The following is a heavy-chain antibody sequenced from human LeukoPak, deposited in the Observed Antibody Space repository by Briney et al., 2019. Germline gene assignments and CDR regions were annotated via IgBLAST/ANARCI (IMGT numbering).Heavy chain of an antibody. Sequence: GGSLRLSCAASEFSVGSNHMTWVRQAPGKGLEWVSLIYSGGSTYYADSVKGRFTISRDNSKNTLYLQMNSLRAEDTAVYYCARGPSGHHNTGGQGTLVTVSS. V-gene: IGHV3-66*01. CDR3: ARGPSGHHNT. D-gene: IGHD5-12*01. J-gene: IGHJ4*02. CDR1: EFSVGSNH. CDR2: IYSGGST.